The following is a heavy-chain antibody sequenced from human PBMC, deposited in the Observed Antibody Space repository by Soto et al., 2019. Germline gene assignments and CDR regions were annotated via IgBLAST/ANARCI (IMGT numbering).Heavy chain of an antibody. V-gene: IGHV3-74*01. CDR3: ARNHRGAGLWFDP. Sequence: PGGSLRLSCAASGFTFSSYWIHWVRQAPGKGLVWVSRINSDGSSTSYADSVKGRFTISRDNAKNTLYLQMNSLRAEDTAVYYCARNHRGAGLWFDPWGQGTLVTVSS. CDR2: INSDGSST. J-gene: IGHJ5*02. CDR1: GFTFSSYW. D-gene: IGHD4-17*01.